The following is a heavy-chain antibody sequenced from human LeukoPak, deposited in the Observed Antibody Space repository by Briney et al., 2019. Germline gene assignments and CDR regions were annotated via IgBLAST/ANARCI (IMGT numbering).Heavy chain of an antibody. D-gene: IGHD3-3*01. J-gene: IGHJ3*02. CDR3: ARASDWIGAFDI. V-gene: IGHV4-59*01. Sequence: SETLSLTCTVSGGSISSYYWSWIRQPPGKGLEWIGYIYYSGSTSYNPSLKSRVTISVDTSKNQFSLKLSSVTAADTAVYYCARASDWIGAFDIWGQGTMVTVSS. CDR2: IYYSGST. CDR1: GGSISSYY.